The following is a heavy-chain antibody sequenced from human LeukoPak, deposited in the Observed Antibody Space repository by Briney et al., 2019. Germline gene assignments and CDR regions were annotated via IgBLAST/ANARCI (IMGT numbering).Heavy chain of an antibody. J-gene: IGHJ4*02. CDR2: IKHDGSEK. CDR3: AREGTYYDFWSGLGY. Sequence: PGGSLRLSCAASGFTFSTYWMSWVRQAPGKGLEWVANIKHDGSEKYYVDSVKGRFTISRDNAKNSLYLQMNSLRAEDTAVYYCAREGTYYDFWSGLGYWGQGTLVTVSS. CDR1: GFTFSTYW. D-gene: IGHD3-3*01. V-gene: IGHV3-7*01.